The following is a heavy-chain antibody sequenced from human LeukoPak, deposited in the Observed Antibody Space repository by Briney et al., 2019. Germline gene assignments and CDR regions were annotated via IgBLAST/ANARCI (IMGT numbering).Heavy chain of an antibody. CDR1: KDTFTTYD. CDR3: ARSTMAARRKYDY. D-gene: IGHD3-10*01. V-gene: IGHV1-8*01. CDR2: MNPNSGNT. J-gene: IGHJ4*02. Sequence: ASVKVSCKASKDTFTTYDVNWVRQATGLGLEWMGWMNPNSGNTGYAQKFQGRVTMTMNSSISTAYMGLTSLTSEDTAVYYCARSTMAARRKYDYWGQGTLVTVSS.